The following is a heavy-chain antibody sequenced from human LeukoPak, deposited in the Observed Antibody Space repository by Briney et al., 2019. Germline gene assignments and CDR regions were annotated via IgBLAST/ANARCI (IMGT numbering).Heavy chain of an antibody. CDR3: ARSWGAAYYYYMDV. CDR1: GFTFTTYW. Sequence: PGGSLRLSCAASGFTFTTYWMSWVRQLPGKGLEWVSYISSSRTSKYYADSVKGRFTISRDSAKNSLYLQMNTLRVEDTAVYYCARSWGAAYYYYMDVWGKGTTVTVSS. D-gene: IGHD3-16*01. CDR2: ISSSRTSK. J-gene: IGHJ6*03. V-gene: IGHV3-48*01.